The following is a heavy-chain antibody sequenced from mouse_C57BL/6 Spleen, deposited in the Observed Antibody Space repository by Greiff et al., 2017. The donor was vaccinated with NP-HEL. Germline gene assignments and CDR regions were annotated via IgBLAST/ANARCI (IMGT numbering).Heavy chain of an antibody. V-gene: IGHV2-5*01. D-gene: IGHD1-1*01. CDR2: IWRGGST. CDR3: AKRGYGSSTDWYFDV. J-gene: IGHJ1*03. Sequence: VKLVESGPGLVQPSQSLSITCTVSGFSLTSYGVHWVRQSPGKGLEWLGVIWRGGSTDYNAAFMSRLSITKDNSKSQVFFKMNSLQADDTAIYYCAKRGYGSSTDWYFDVWGTGTTVTVSS. CDR1: GFSLTSYG.